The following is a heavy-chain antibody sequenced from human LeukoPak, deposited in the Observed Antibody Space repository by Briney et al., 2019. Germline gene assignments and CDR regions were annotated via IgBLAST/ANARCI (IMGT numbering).Heavy chain of an antibody. CDR1: GGSISSGSYY. J-gene: IGHJ6*03. Sequence: SETLSLTCTVSGGSISSGSYYWSWIRQPAGKGLEWIGRFYTSGSTNYNPSLKSRVTISVDTFKNQFSLKLSSVTAADTAVYYCARAIRYCSSTSCYSVPSPLYYYYMDVWGKGTTVTVSS. D-gene: IGHD2-2*01. CDR2: FYTSGST. CDR3: ARAIRYCSSTSCYSVPSPLYYYYMDV. V-gene: IGHV4-61*02.